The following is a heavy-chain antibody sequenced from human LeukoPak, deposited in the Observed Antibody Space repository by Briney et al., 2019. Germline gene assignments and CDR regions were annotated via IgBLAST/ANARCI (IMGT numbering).Heavy chain of an antibody. CDR1: GYSISGGYP. CDR3: ARHRLFDTTGYYYDFDY. Sequence: SETLSLTCGVSGYSISGGYPWAWIRQPPGKGLEWIASLYYSGSNYYNPSLKSRVTMSLDTSKNQFSLRLRSVTAADTAVYYCARHRLFDTTGYYYDFDYWGQGTLVTVSS. D-gene: IGHD3-22*01. V-gene: IGHV4-38-2*01. J-gene: IGHJ4*02. CDR2: LYYSGSN.